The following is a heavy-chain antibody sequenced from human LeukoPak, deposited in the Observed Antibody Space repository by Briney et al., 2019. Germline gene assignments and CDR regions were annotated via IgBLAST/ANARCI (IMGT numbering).Heavy chain of an antibody. J-gene: IGHJ4*02. Sequence: SETLSLTSTVSGGSISSYYWSWIRQPPGKGLEWIGYIYYSGSTNYNPSLKSRVTISVDTSKNQFSLKLSSVTAADTAVYYCASFRRGSWYYWGQGTLVTVSS. D-gene: IGHD6-13*01. CDR1: GGSISSYY. CDR3: ASFRRGSWYY. CDR2: IYYSGST. V-gene: IGHV4-59*01.